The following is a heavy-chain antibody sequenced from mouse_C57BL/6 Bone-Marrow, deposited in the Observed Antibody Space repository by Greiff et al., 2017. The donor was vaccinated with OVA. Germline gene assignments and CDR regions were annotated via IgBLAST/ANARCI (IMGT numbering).Heavy chain of an antibody. J-gene: IGHJ4*01. CDR2: IRNKANGYTT. D-gene: IGHD1-1*01. CDR3: ARYGTTVDAMDY. Sequence: DVKLVESGGGLVQPGGSLSLSCAASGFTFTDYYMSWVRQPPGKALEWLGFIRNKANGYTTEYSASVKGRFTISRDNSQSILYLQMNALRAEDSATYYCARYGTTVDAMDYWGQGTSVTVSS. V-gene: IGHV7-3*01. CDR1: GFTFTDYY.